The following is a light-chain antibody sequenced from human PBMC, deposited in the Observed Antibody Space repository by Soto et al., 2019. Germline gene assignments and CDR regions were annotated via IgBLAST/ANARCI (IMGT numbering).Light chain of an antibody. CDR2: WAS. V-gene: IGKV4-1*01. CDR1: QSVLYSSNNKNY. CDR3: HQYYGTPYT. J-gene: IGKJ2*01. Sequence: DIVMTQSPDSLAVSLGERATFNCKSSQSVLYSSNNKNYLSWYQQKPGQPPKLLIYWASTRESGVPDRFSGSGSGTDFTLTISSLQAEDVAVYYCHQYYGTPYTFGQGTKLEIK.